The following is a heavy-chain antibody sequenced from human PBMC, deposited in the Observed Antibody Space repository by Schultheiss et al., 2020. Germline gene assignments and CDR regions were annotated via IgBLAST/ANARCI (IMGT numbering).Heavy chain of an antibody. Sequence: GGSLRLSCAASGFTFRNGDMFWVRQAPGMGLEWVAVISFDGSNKYYADSVKGRFTISRDNSKNTLYLQMNSLRAEDTAVYYCARDLMVRGLYGMDVWGQGTTVTVSS. J-gene: IGHJ6*02. D-gene: IGHD3-10*01. CDR3: ARDLMVRGLYGMDV. CDR2: ISFDGSNK. CDR1: GFTFRNGD. V-gene: IGHV3-30*19.